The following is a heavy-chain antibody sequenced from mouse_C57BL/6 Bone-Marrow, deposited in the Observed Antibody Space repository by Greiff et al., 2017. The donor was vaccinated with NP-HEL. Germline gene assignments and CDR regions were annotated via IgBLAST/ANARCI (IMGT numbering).Heavy chain of an antibody. CDR1: GFSLSTFGMG. Sequence: QVTLKACGPGILQPSQTLSLTCSFSGFSLSTFGMGVGWIRQPSGKGLEWLAHIWWDDDKYYNPTLKSRITISKDTSKHQVFLKIANVDTADTATYYCAVMKRFRGWFAYWGQGALVTVSA. V-gene: IGHV8-8*01. CDR3: AVMKRFRGWFAY. J-gene: IGHJ3*01. CDR2: IWWDDDK.